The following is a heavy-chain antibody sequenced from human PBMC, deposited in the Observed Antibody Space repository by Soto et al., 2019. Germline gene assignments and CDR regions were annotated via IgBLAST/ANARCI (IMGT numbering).Heavy chain of an antibody. CDR3: AREVPAAPSRGPYYYGMDV. CDR1: GFTFSSYW. V-gene: IGHV3-7*01. D-gene: IGHD2-2*01. Sequence: EVQLVESGGGLVQPGGSLRLSCEASGFTFSSYWMSWVRQAPGKGLEWVANIKHDGSDKYYVGSVKGRFTISRDNAKNSLYLQMNSLRDEDTAVYSCAREVPAAPSRGPYYYGMDVWGNGTTGTVSS. J-gene: IGHJ6*04. CDR2: IKHDGSDK.